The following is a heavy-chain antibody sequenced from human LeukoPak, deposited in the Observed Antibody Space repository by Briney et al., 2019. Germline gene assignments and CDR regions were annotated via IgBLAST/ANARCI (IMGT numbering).Heavy chain of an antibody. Sequence: GGTLRLSCAASGFTFSSFWMSWVRRAPGKGPEGGANLKQDGSDKNYVDSVRGRFTISRDKATNTLYLQMSSLRAEDTAMYYCARDTRGIFDYWGQGTLVTVSS. D-gene: IGHD3-16*01. V-gene: IGHV3-7*04. J-gene: IGHJ4*02. CDR3: ARDTRGIFDY. CDR2: LKQDGSDK. CDR1: GFTFSSFW.